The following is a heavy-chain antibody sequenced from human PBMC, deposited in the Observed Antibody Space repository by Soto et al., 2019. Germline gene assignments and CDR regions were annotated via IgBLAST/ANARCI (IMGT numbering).Heavy chain of an antibody. D-gene: IGHD3-22*01. J-gene: IGHJ4*02. CDR1: GGSMSTSDYY. CDR3: VGGYPWVGFDY. V-gene: IGHV4-39*01. CDR2: IDYRGTA. Sequence: LQLQESGPGLVKPSETLSLTCTVSGGSMSTSDYYWGWIRQTPGKGLESIGNIDYRGTASYNPSLYSRVTTSTDTSKNQFSLKLTSVTATDTAVYIFVGGYPWVGFDYGGQGTLGTVSS.